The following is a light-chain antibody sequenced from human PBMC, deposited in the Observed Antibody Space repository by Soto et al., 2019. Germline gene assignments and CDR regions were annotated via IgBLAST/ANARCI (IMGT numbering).Light chain of an antibody. CDR3: QQYGGPPPIT. CDR1: HNVSSTY. J-gene: IGKJ5*01. Sequence: EIVLTQSPGTLSLSPGERATLSCRASHNVSSTYLAWYQQKPGQAPRLLIYGASSRATGIPDRFSGSGSGTDFTLTISRLEPEDFAVYYCQQYGGPPPITFGQGTRLEIK. CDR2: GAS. V-gene: IGKV3-20*01.